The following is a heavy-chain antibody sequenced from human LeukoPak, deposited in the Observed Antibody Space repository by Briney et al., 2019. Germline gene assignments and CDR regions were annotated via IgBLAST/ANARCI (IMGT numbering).Heavy chain of an antibody. CDR2: IDGGGART. CDR1: GFTFSNYA. CDR3: AKDQAGDGNNSI. Sequence: GGSLRLSCVASGFTFSNYAMSWVGQTPGKGLEWVSLIDGGGARTYYADSVKGRFTIFRENSKNTLYLQMNSLRAEDTAGYYCAKDQAGDGNNSIWGQGTLVAVSS. V-gene: IGHV3-23*01. D-gene: IGHD5-24*01. J-gene: IGHJ4*02.